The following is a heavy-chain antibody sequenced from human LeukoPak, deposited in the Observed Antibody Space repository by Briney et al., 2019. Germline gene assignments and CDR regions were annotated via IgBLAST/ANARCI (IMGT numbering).Heavy chain of an antibody. Sequence: GGSLRLSCAASGFTFSNYEMNWVRQAPGKGLEWVANIKQDGSEKYYVDSVKGRFTISRDNAKNSLYLQMNSLRAEDTAVYYCAREVVVAATTTSSGYYYGMDVWGQGTTVTVSS. CDR2: IKQDGSEK. D-gene: IGHD2-15*01. V-gene: IGHV3-7*04. J-gene: IGHJ6*02. CDR3: AREVVVAATTTSSGYYYGMDV. CDR1: GFTFSNYE.